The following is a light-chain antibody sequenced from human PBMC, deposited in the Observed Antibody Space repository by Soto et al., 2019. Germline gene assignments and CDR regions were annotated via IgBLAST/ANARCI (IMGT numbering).Light chain of an antibody. CDR3: RSYTSSDTTV. CDR1: SSDVGAYNY. J-gene: IGLJ1*01. V-gene: IGLV2-14*03. Sequence: QSALTHPASVSGSPGQAITISCTGTSSDVGAYNYVSWYQQEPGKAPKLMIHDVSNRPSGVSNRFSGSKSGNTASLTISGLQAEHEADYYSRSYTSSDTTVFGTGTKLTVL. CDR2: DVS.